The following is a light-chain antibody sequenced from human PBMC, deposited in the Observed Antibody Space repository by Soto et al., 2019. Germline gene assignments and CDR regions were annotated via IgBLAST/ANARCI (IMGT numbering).Light chain of an antibody. J-gene: IGLJ2*01. Sequence: QSALTQPASVSGSPGQSITISCTGTTSDVGSYNLVSWYQQHPGKAPKLIIYEVSERPSGVSIRFSGSKSGNMASLTISGLQAEDEAEYYCCSYATPRQFGGVTKVTVL. CDR2: EVS. CDR3: CSYATPRQ. V-gene: IGLV2-23*02. CDR1: TSDVGSYNL.